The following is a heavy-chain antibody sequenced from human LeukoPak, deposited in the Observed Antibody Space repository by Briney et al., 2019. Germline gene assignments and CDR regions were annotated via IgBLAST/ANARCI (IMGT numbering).Heavy chain of an antibody. CDR1: GFSFSSYW. CDR3: ARVPGTSNYYGSGSPDY. Sequence: GGSLRLSCAASGFSFSSYWMSWVRQAPGKGLEWVANIKKDGDDKHYVDSVKGRFTVSRDTAKTSLYLQMNNLRAEDTAVYYCARVPGTSNYYGSGSPDYWGQGTLVTVSS. V-gene: IGHV3-7*04. CDR2: IKKDGDDK. J-gene: IGHJ4*02. D-gene: IGHD3-10*01.